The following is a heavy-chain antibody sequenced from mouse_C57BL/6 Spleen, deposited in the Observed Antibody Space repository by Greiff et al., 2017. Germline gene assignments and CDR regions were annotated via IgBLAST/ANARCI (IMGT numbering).Heavy chain of an antibody. Sequence: QVQLQQPGAELVRPGSSVKLSCKASGYTFTSYWMHWVKQRPIQGLEWIGNIDPSDSETNYNQKFKDKATLTVDKSSRPAYMQLISLTSEDSAVCYCAKAYGYCWYFDVWGTGTTVTVSS. CDR3: AKAYGYCWYFDV. CDR1: GYTFTSYW. V-gene: IGHV1-52*01. CDR2: IDPSDSET. D-gene: IGHD2-2*01. J-gene: IGHJ1*03.